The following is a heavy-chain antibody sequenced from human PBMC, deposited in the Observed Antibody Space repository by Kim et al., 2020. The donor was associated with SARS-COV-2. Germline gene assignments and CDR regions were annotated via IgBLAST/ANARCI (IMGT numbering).Heavy chain of an antibody. Sequence: SETLSLTCTVSGGSISNRNYYWNWIRQPPGKGLEWIGRVYYSGSTYYNASLKSRVTISVDTSKNQFSLKLSSVTAAESVMYYCARLDKDMTYYYGLDVWGQGPTVTVSS. CDR2: VYYSGST. CDR3: ARLDKDMTYYYGLDV. V-gene: IGHV4-39*07. CDR1: GGSISNRNYY. J-gene: IGHJ6*02. D-gene: IGHD2-15*01.